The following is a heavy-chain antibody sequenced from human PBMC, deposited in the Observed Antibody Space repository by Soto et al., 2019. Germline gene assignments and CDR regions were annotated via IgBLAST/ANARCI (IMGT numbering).Heavy chain of an antibody. Sequence: QVQLVQSGAEVKKPGASVKVSCKASGYTFTGYYMHWVRQAPGQGRAWMGWINPNSGGTNYAQKFQGRVTMTRDTSISTAYMELSRLRSDDTAVYYCARDRWRYDILSLMWFDPWGQGTLVTVSS. CDR2: INPNSGGT. V-gene: IGHV1-2*02. CDR3: ARDRWRYDILSLMWFDP. D-gene: IGHD3-9*01. CDR1: GYTFTGYY. J-gene: IGHJ5*02.